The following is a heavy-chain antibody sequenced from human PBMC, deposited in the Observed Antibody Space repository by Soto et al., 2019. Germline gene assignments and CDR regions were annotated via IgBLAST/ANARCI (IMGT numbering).Heavy chain of an antibody. CDR3: ARCDFVDYVPPLDH. J-gene: IGHJ4*02. V-gene: IGHV1-18*01. CDR1: GYTFSSYG. D-gene: IGHD4-17*01. Sequence: QVHLMQSGAEVKSPGASVRVSCKASGYTFSSYGVSWVRQAPGQGLEFMGWISVYNGHTNYAQKFQGRVTMTTDTSTSTAYMELRSLRSADTAVYFCARCDFVDYVPPLDHWGQGTLVTVSA. CDR2: ISVYNGHT.